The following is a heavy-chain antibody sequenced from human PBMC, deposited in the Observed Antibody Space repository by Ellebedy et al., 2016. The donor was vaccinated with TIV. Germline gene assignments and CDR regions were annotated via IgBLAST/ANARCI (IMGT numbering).Heavy chain of an antibody. J-gene: IGHJ4*02. CDR2: IDPSGGST. D-gene: IGHD1-26*01. CDR1: GYTFTSYY. CDR3: ARDGSGSYRGRRFDY. Sequence: AASVKVSCKASGYTFTSYYMHWVRQAPGQGLEWMGIIDPSGGSTTYAQKLQGRVTMTRDTSTSTVYMELSSLSSEDTAVYYCARDGSGSYRGRRFDYWGQGTLVTVSS. V-gene: IGHV1-46*01.